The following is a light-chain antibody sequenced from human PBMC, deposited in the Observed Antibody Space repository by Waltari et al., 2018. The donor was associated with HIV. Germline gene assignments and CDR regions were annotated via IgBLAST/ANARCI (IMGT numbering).Light chain of an antibody. CDR3: QQYSDWPPFT. CDR1: QIVRSG. CDR2: AAS. J-gene: IGKJ4*01. Sequence: EIVMTQSPATLSESPGDRATLSCRASQIVRSGLACYQQKPGQPPRLLIYAASTRATVIPARFSGSGSGTEFTLTISSLQSEDFAVYYCQQYSDWPPFTFGGGTKVEIK. V-gene: IGKV3-15*01.